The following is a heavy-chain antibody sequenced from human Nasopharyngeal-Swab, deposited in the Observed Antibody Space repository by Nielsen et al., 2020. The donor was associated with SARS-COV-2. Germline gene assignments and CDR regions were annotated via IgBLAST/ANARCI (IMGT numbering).Heavy chain of an antibody. V-gene: IGHV3-74*01. Sequence: GGSLRLSCAASGFTFSSYWMHWVRQAPGKGLVWVSRINSDGSSTSYADSVKGRFTISRDNAKNTLYLQMNSLRAEDTAVYYCAREPRLGEEDWFDPWGQGTLVTDSS. J-gene: IGHJ5*02. CDR2: INSDGSST. CDR1: GFTFSSYW. CDR3: AREPRLGEEDWFDP. D-gene: IGHD3-16*01.